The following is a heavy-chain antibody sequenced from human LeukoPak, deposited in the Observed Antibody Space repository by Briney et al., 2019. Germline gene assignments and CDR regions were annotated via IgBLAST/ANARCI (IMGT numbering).Heavy chain of an antibody. CDR1: GYSFTSYW. J-gene: IGHJ5*02. CDR2: IDPSDSYT. CDR3: APHRGGLEDLTFDP. Sequence: GESLKISCKGSGYSFTSYWISWVRQMPGKGLEWMGRIDPSDSYTNYSPSFQGHVTISADKSISTACLQWSSLKASDTAMYYCAPHRGGLEDLTFDPWGQGTLVTVSS. D-gene: IGHD3-10*01. V-gene: IGHV5-10-1*01.